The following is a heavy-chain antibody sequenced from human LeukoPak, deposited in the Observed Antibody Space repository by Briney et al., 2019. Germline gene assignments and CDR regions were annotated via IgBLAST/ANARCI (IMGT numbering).Heavy chain of an antibody. CDR2: IYPGDSDT. CDR1: GHSFSTYW. D-gene: IGHD1-26*01. V-gene: IGHV5-51*01. CDR3: ARPPTSREDC. Sequence: LGESLKISCKGSGHSFSTYWIGWVRQMPGKGLEWMGVIYPGDSDTRYSPSFQGQVTISADKSISTAYLQWSSLKASDTAMYYCARPPTSREDCWGQGTLVTVSS. J-gene: IGHJ4*02.